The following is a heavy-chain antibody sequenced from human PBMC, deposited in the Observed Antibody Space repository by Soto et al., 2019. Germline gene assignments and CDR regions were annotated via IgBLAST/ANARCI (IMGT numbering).Heavy chain of an antibody. D-gene: IGHD3-10*01. J-gene: IGHJ4*01. CDR3: ARDPFYGDSDY. V-gene: IGHV3-7*01. CDR2: IKQDGGEK. Sequence: EVQLMESGGGLVQPGGSLRLSCAASGFNFGASWMAWVRQAPGKGLEWVADIKQDGGEKNYVDSVKGRFTISRDDAKNSLSLQMNSLRAEDSAVYYCARDPFYGDSDYWGLGTPVPVSS. CDR1: GFNFGASW.